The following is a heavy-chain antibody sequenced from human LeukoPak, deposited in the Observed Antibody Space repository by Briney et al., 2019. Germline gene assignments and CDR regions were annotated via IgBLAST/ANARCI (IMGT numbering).Heavy chain of an antibody. D-gene: IGHD3-3*01. J-gene: IGHJ4*02. Sequence: PSETQSLTCSVSGASISSSYWSWIRQAAGKGLEWIGRIYTSEKTKYNPLLKSRVTMSVDTSRNQFSLKLTSVTAADTAVYYCAKLSTTFGVLMSHWGRGTLVTVSS. V-gene: IGHV4-4*07. CDR2: IYTSEKT. CDR1: GASISSSY. CDR3: AKLSTTFGVLMSH.